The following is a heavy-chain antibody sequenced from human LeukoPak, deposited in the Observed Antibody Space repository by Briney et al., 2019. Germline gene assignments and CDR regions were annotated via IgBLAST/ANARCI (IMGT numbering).Heavy chain of an antibody. CDR3: ARVYYYDSSGYGY. CDR1: GYTFTGYY. D-gene: IGHD3-22*01. Sequence: ASVKVSCKASGYTFTGYYMHWVRQAPGQGLEWMGWINPNSGGTNYAQKFQGRVTMTRDTSISTAYMELSRLRSDDTVVYYCARVYYYDSSGYGYWGQGTLVTVSS. J-gene: IGHJ4*02. CDR2: INPNSGGT. V-gene: IGHV1-2*02.